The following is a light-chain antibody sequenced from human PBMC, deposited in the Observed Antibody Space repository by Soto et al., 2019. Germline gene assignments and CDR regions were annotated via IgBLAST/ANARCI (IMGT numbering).Light chain of an antibody. CDR3: SSYTSSSTSVV. Sequence: ALTQPASVSGSPGQSITISCTGTSSDVGTYNYVSWYQQHPGKAPKLMIYDVSYRPSGVSDRFSGSKSGNTASLTISGLQAEDEADYYCSSYTSSSTSVVFGGGTKLTVL. CDR2: DVS. V-gene: IGLV2-14*01. J-gene: IGLJ2*01. CDR1: SSDVGTYNY.